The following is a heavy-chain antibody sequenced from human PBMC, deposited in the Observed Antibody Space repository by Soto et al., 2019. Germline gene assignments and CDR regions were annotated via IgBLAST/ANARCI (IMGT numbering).Heavy chain of an antibody. V-gene: IGHV4-31*03. CDR1: GGPVTSTDYY. Sequence: QVQLQESGPGLVKPSQTLSLTCTVSGGPVTSTDYYWSWLRQHPGKGLEGIGYIYYRGGTYYTPSLQSRLSIALDTSKNHFALRLDSVTAADSAMYFSAGENVGWDAFDAWGQGTMVTVSS. J-gene: IGHJ3*01. CDR3: AGENVGWDAFDA. CDR2: IYYRGGT. D-gene: IGHD1-1*01.